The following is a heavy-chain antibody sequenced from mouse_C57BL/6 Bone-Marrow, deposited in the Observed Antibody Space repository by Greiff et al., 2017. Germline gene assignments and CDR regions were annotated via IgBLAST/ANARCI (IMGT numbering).Heavy chain of an antibody. CDR1: GYTFTSYW. Sequence: QVQLQQPGAELVMPGASVKLSCKASGYTFTSYWMHWVKQRPGQGLEWIGEIDPSDSYTNYNQKFKGKSTLTVDKSSSTAYMQLSSLTSEDSAVYDCARCGYYSWFAYWGQGTLVTVSA. V-gene: IGHV1-69*01. CDR2: IDPSDSYT. D-gene: IGHD2-3*01. CDR3: ARCGYYSWFAY. J-gene: IGHJ3*01.